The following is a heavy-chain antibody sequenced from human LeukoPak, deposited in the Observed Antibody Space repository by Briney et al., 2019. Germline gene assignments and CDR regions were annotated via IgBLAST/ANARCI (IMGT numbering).Heavy chain of an antibody. CDR2: IYHSGST. V-gene: IGHV4-38-2*02. J-gene: IGHJ6*03. D-gene: IGHD5-24*01. Sequence: KPSETLSLTCTVSGYSISSGYYWGWIRPPPGKGLEGVGSIYHSGSTYYNPSLKSRVTISVDTSKNQFSLKLSSVTAADTAVYYCARMAPYYYYYMDVWGKGTTVTVSS. CDR3: ARMAPYYYYYMDV. CDR1: GYSISSGYY.